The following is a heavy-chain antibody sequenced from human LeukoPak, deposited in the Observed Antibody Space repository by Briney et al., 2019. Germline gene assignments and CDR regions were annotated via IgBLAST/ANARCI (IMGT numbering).Heavy chain of an antibody. D-gene: IGHD6-19*01. Sequence: SETLSLTCTVSGGSISSYYWSWIRQPAGKGLEWIGRIYTSGSTNYNPSLKSRVTMSVDTSKNQFSLQLNSVTPEDTAVYYCARSLQWLVFFDYWGQGTLVTVSS. CDR1: GGSISSYY. V-gene: IGHV4-4*07. CDR2: IYTSGST. J-gene: IGHJ4*02. CDR3: ARSLQWLVFFDY.